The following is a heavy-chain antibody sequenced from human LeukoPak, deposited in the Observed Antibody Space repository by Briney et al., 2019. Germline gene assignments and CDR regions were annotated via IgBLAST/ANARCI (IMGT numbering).Heavy chain of an antibody. Sequence: EASVKVSCKASGYTFTSYGISWVRQAPGQGLEWMGWISAYNGNTNYAQKLQGRVTMTTDTSTSTAYMELRSLRSDDTAVYYCAREGRGYYYYGMDVWGQGTTVTVSS. CDR3: AREGRGYYYYGMDV. CDR2: ISAYNGNT. J-gene: IGHJ6*02. CDR1: GYTFTSYG. D-gene: IGHD3-10*01. V-gene: IGHV1-18*01.